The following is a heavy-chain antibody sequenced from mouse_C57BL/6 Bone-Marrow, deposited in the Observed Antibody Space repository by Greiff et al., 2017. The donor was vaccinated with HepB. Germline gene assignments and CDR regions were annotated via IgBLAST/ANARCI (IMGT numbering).Heavy chain of an antibody. CDR2: ISSGSSTI. CDR1: GFTFSDYG. V-gene: IGHV5-17*01. Sequence: DVQLVESGGGLVKPGGSLKLSCAASGFTFSDYGMHWVRQAPEKGLEWVAYISSGSSTIYYADTVKGRFTISRDNAKNTLFLQMTSLRSEDTAMYYCATPTSFYGYDPFAYWGQGTLVTVSA. D-gene: IGHD2-2*01. CDR3: ATPTSFYGYDPFAY. J-gene: IGHJ3*01.